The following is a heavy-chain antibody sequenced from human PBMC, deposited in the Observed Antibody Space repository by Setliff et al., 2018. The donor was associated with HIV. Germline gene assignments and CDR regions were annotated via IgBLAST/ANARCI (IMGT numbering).Heavy chain of an antibody. CDR1: GGSISSDDHY. Sequence: PSETLSLTCTVSGGSISSDDHYWSWIRQPPGKGLEWIGYIYHTGATYYNPSLKSRVTISVDTSKNQFSLKLSSVTAADTAVYYCASTGYSSGWSFDYWGQGTLVTSPQ. V-gene: IGHV4-30-4*01. CDR2: IYHTGAT. J-gene: IGHJ4*02. CDR3: ASTGYSSGWSFDY. D-gene: IGHD6-19*01.